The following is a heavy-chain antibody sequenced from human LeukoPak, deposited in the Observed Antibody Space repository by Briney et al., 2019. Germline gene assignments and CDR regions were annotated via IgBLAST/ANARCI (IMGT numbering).Heavy chain of an antibody. CDR3: VRSGIAAAGNYYYGMDV. V-gene: IGHV1-18*01. CDR1: GYTFTSYG. J-gene: IGHJ6*02. CDR2: ISAYNGNT. Sequence: ASVKVSCKASGYTFTSYGISWVRQAPGQGLEWMGWISAYNGNTNYAQKLQGRVTMTTDTSTSTAYMELRSLRSDDTAVYYCVRSGIAAAGNYYYGMDVWGQGTTVNVSS. D-gene: IGHD6-13*01.